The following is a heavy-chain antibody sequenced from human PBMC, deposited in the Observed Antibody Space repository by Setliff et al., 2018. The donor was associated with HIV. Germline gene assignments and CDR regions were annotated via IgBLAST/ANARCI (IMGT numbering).Heavy chain of an antibody. D-gene: IGHD7-27*01. V-gene: IGHV4-34*01. J-gene: IGHJ3*01. CDR3: ARGWGHDGFDF. CDR2: INHSGGT. Sequence: SETLSLTCAVYGRSFSGYYWNWIRQSPGKGLEWIGEINHSGGTNYNPSLNSRVTMSIDTSKNQFSLNVSSVTAADTAVYYCARGWGHDGFDFWGQGTMVTVS. CDR1: GRSFSGYY.